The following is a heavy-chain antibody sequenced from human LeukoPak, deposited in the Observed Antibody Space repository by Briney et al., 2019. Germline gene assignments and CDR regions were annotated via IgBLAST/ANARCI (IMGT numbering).Heavy chain of an antibody. Sequence: SETLSLTCTVSGGSISSYYWSWIRQPPGKGLEWIGYIYYSGSTNYKSSLKSRVTISVDTSKNQFSLKLSSVTAADTAVYHCARGKYFDSTGWDYWGQGTLVTVSS. CDR2: IYYSGST. CDR3: ARGKYFDSTGWDY. V-gene: IGHV4-59*12. D-gene: IGHD3-22*01. CDR1: GGSISSYY. J-gene: IGHJ4*02.